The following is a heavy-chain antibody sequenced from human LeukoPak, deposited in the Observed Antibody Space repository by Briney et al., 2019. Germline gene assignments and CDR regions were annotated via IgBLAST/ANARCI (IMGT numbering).Heavy chain of an antibody. V-gene: IGHV4-59*01. J-gene: IGHJ4*02. CDR3: ARLQHGSYHDY. CDR2: IYYSGST. D-gene: IGHD1-26*01. CDR1: GGSISSYY. Sequence: SETLSLTCTVSGGSISSYYWSWIRQPPGKGLEWIGYIYYSGSTNYNPSLKRRVTISVDTFKNQFSLKLSSVTAADTAVYYCARLQHGSYHDYWGQGTLVTVSS.